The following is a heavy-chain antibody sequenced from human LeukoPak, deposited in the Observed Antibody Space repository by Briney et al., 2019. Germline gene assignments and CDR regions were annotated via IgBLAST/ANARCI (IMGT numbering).Heavy chain of an antibody. CDR3: ASSGWSNIKTNFDY. J-gene: IGHJ4*02. Sequence: GGSLRLSCAASGFTFSSYSMNWVRQAPGKGLEWVSSISSSSNYIYYADSVKGRFTMSRDNSKNTLYLQMNSLRAEDTAVYYCASSGWSNIKTNFDYWGQGTLVTVSS. D-gene: IGHD6-19*01. V-gene: IGHV3-21*04. CDR2: ISSSSNYI. CDR1: GFTFSSYS.